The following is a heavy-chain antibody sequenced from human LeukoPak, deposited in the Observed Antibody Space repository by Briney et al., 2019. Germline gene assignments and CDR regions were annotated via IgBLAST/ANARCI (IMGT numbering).Heavy chain of an antibody. CDR1: GFTFDDYG. CDR3: ARATDGSGSPLGY. CDR2: INWNGGST. J-gene: IGHJ4*02. D-gene: IGHD3-10*01. V-gene: IGHV3-20*04. Sequence: GGSLRLSCAASGFTFDDYGMSWVAQAPGKGLEWVSGINWNGGSTGYADSVKGRFTISRDNAKNSLYLQMDSLRAEDTALFYCARATDGSGSPLGYWGQGTLVTVSS.